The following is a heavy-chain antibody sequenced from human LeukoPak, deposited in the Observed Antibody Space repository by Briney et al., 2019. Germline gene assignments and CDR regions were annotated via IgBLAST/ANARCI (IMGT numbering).Heavy chain of an antibody. CDR3: ARDLGIAAAGTGFDY. CDR1: GFTFSSYA. Sequence: GGSLRLSCAASGFTFSSYAMSWVRQAPGEGLEWVANIKQDGSEKYYVDSVKGRFTISRDNAKNSLYLQMNSLRAEDTAVYYCARDLGIAAAGTGFDYWGQGTLVTVSS. CDR2: IKQDGSEK. D-gene: IGHD6-13*01. J-gene: IGHJ4*02. V-gene: IGHV3-7*01.